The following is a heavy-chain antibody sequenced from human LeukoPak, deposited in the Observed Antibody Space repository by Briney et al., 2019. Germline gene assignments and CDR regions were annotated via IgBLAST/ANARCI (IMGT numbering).Heavy chain of an antibody. Sequence: SESLSLTCAVSGYSISSGYYWGCIRQPPGEGEGWSRSIYHRGSTYYNPSLKSRVTISVDTSKNHFSLKLSSVTAADTAVYYCARSTIFGVVYYWGQGTLVTVSS. V-gene: IGHV4-38-2*01. CDR3: ARSTIFGVVYY. CDR2: IYHRGST. J-gene: IGHJ4*02. CDR1: GYSISSGYY. D-gene: IGHD3-3*01.